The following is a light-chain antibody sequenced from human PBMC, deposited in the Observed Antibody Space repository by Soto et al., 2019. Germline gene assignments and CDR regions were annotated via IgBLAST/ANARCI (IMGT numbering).Light chain of an antibody. CDR1: SSDIGGYNY. Sequence: QSVLTQSPSASGSPGQSVTISCTGTSSDIGGYNYVSWYQQHPGKAPKLMIYEVSKRPSGVPDRFSGSKSGNTASLTVSGLQAEDEADYYCSSYAGSNNYVFGSGTEVTVL. CDR3: SSYAGSNNYV. CDR2: EVS. J-gene: IGLJ1*01. V-gene: IGLV2-8*01.